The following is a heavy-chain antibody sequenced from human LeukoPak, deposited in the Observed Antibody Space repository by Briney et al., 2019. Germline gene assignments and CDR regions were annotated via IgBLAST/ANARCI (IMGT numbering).Heavy chain of an antibody. CDR2: INPNSGGT. Sequence: GASVKVSCKASGYTFTGYYMHWVRQAPGQGLEWMGWINPNSGGTNYAQKFQGRVTMTRDTSISTAYMELSRLRSDDTAVYYCARQGSDYSRDWVEDAFDIWGQGTMVTVSS. V-gene: IGHV1-2*02. CDR3: ARQGSDYSRDWVEDAFDI. CDR1: GYTFTGYY. D-gene: IGHD3-22*01. J-gene: IGHJ3*02.